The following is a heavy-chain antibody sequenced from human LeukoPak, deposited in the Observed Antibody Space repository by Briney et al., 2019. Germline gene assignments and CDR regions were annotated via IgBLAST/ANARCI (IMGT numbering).Heavy chain of an antibody. CDR1: GDSISSSDFY. CDR2: INYSGRT. V-gene: IGHV4-39*01. CDR3: ARRRKDLNWFDP. J-gene: IGHJ5*02. Sequence: SATLSLTCTVSGDSISSSDFYWGWIRRPPGKGLEWIALINYSGRTFYNPSLERRVTISVDMSTNQFSLRLNSVTAADTAVYYCARRRKDLNWFDPWGQGTLVTVSS.